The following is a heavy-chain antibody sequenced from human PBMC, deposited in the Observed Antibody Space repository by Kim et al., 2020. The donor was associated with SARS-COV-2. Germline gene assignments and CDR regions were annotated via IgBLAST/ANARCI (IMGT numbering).Heavy chain of an antibody. CDR1: GYTFTGYY. V-gene: IGHV1-2*02. CDR3: ARVRAGVTRIVGWYFDL. D-gene: IGHD3-10*01. CDR2: INPNSGGT. J-gene: IGHJ2*01. Sequence: ASVKVSCKASGYTFTGYYMHWVRQAPGQGLEWMGWINPNSGGTNYAQKFQGRVTMTRDTSISTAYMELSRLRSDDTAVYYCARVRAGVTRIVGWYFDLWGRGTLVTVSS.